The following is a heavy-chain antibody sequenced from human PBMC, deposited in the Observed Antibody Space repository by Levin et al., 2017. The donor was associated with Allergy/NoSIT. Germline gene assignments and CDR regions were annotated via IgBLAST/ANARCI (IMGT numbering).Heavy chain of an antibody. D-gene: IGHD2-2*01. J-gene: IGHJ6*03. Sequence: ASVKVSCKASGYTFKNYGISWVRQAPGQGLEWMGWISTHNGNTNYAQSFQGRVTMTTDTSTSTADMELGSLISDDTAVYYCARFVVTPVSYFYMDVWGKGTTVTVSS. V-gene: IGHV1-18*01. CDR2: ISTHNGNT. CDR3: ARFVVTPVSYFYMDV. CDR1: GYTFKNYG.